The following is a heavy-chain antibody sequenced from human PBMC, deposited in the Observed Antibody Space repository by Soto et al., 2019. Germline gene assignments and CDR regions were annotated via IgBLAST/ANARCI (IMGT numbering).Heavy chain of an antibody. CDR3: ARDYVYPTLEFAALDI. D-gene: IGHD2-8*01. Sequence: QVLLVQSGAEVKKPGSPVKVSCKASGGAFSRYAISWARQAPGQGLEWVGGIFPMYGTPVYAQKLQGRVTLTADEATTTAYMELSGLRYDDTALYYCARDYVYPTLEFAALDIWGQGTMVTVSS. V-gene: IGHV1-69*01. CDR1: GGAFSRYA. CDR2: IFPMYGTP. J-gene: IGHJ3*02.